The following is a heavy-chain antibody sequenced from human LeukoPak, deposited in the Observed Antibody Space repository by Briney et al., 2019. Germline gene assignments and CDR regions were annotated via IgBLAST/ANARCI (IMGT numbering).Heavy chain of an antibody. J-gene: IGHJ4*02. V-gene: IGHV1-18*04. D-gene: IGHD6-13*01. CDR3: ARIAAAENYFDY. Sequence: ASVKVSCKASRDSFTGHYMHWVRQAPGQGFEWMGWISPDNGATNYAQKLQGRVTMTTDTSTSTAYMELRSLRSDDTAVYYCARIAAAENYFDYWGQGTLVTVSS. CDR1: RDSFTGHY. CDR2: ISPDNGAT.